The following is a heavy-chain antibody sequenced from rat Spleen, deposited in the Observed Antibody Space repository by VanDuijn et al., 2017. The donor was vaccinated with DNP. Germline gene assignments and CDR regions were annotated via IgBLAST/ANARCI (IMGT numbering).Heavy chain of an antibody. CDR2: ITSGAGTT. D-gene: IGHD1-6*01. CDR1: GFTFSYYW. Sequence: EVQLVESGGGLVQPGRSLKLSCVASGFTFSYYWMTWIRQVPGKGLEWIASITSGAGTTSYADSVKGRFTVSRDNAKSTLYLQMDSLRSEDTATYYCATHQGVRIITPYNWFAYWGQGTLVTVSS. V-gene: IGHV5-31*01. J-gene: IGHJ3*01. CDR3: ATHQGVRIITPYNWFAY.